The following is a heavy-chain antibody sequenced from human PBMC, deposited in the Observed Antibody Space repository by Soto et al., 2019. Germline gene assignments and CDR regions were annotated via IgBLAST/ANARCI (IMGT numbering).Heavy chain of an antibody. CDR2: ISGSGGST. J-gene: IGHJ5*02. CDR3: AKDLYLLWFGT. D-gene: IGHD1-26*01. CDR1: GGSISSYY. Sequence: ETLSLTCTVSGGSISSYYWSWIRQPPGKGLEWVSAISGSGGSTYYADSVKGRFTISRDNSKNTLYLQMNSLRAEDTAVYYCAKDLYLLWFGTGGQGTLVTVSS. V-gene: IGHV3-23*01.